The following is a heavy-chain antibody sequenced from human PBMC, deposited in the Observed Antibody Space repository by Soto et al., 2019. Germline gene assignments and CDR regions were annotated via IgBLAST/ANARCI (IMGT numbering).Heavy chain of an antibody. Sequence: EVQLVESGGGLVQPGGSLRLSCAASGFTFSSYWMHWVRQAPGKGLVWVSRINSDGSSTSYADSVKGRFTISRDNAKNTLYLQMTSLRAEDRAVYYCARDGQRQDYYYYGMDVWGQGTTVTVSS. CDR3: ARDGQRQDYYYYGMDV. CDR1: GFTFSSYW. CDR2: INSDGSST. D-gene: IGHD6-25*01. V-gene: IGHV3-74*01. J-gene: IGHJ6*02.